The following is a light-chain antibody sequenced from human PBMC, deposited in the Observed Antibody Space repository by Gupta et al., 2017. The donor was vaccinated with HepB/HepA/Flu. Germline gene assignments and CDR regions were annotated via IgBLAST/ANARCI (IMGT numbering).Light chain of an antibody. CDR1: SSDVGSYNL. CDR2: EVS. J-gene: IGLJ2*01. V-gene: IGLV2-23*02. CDR3: CSYAGSSTVV. Sequence: QSALTQPASVSGSPGQSITISCTGTSSDVGSYNLVSWYQQPPGTAPKLMIDEVSKRPAGVANRCAAYKAGTTASTTISGHQAEDEAYYYCCSYAGSSTVVFGGGTKLTVL.